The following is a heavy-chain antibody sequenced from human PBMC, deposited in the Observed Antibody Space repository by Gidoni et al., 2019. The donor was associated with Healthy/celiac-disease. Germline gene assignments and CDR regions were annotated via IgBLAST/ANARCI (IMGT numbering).Heavy chain of an antibody. CDR3: AKDLQSLRYFDWLSLDY. CDR2: ISYDGSNK. J-gene: IGHJ4*02. D-gene: IGHD3-9*01. Sequence: WVAVISYDGSNKYYADSVKGRFTISRDNSKNTLYLQMNSLRAEDTAVYYCAKDLQSLRYFDWLSLDYWGQGTLVTVSS. V-gene: IGHV3-30*18.